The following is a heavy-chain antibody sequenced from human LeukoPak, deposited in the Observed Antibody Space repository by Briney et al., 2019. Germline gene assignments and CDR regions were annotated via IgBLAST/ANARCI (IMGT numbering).Heavy chain of an antibody. CDR1: GDSVSSNSVT. J-gene: IGHJ5*02. CDR3: ARRLTQYDCFDP. D-gene: IGHD2-2*01. CDR2: TYYRSTWYN. V-gene: IGHV6-1*01. Sequence: SQTLSLTCAISGDSVSSNSVTWNWIRQSPSIGLEWLGRTYYRSTWYNDYAVTVRGRITVNPDTSKNQFSLHLNSVTPEDTAVYYCARRLTQYDCFDPWGQGILVTVSS.